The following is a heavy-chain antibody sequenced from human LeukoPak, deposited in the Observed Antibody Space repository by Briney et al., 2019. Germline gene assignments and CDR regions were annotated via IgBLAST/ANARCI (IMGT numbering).Heavy chain of an antibody. J-gene: IGHJ4*02. CDR2: IIPIFGTA. CDR3: ACDSSGYYYRRYFDY. V-gene: IGHV1-69*01. CDR1: GGTFSSYA. D-gene: IGHD3-22*01. Sequence: SVKVSCKASGGTFSSYAISWVRQAPGQGLEWMGGIIPIFGTANYAQKFQGRVTITADESTSTAYMELSSLRSEDTAVYYCACDSSGYYYRRYFDYWGQGTLVTVSS.